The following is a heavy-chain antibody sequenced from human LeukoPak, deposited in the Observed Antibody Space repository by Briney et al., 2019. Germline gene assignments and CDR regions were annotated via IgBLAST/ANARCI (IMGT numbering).Heavy chain of an antibody. CDR3: AADQPRYPDAFDI. V-gene: IGHV1-58*02. CDR2: IVVGSGDT. Sequence: SVKVSCKASGFTSTTSTMQWVRQARAQRLEWIGWIVVGSGDTNYAEKFQERVTITRDMSTSTVYMELSSLRSDDTAVYYCAADQPRYPDAFDIWGQGTMVTVSS. CDR1: GFTSTTST. J-gene: IGHJ3*02. D-gene: IGHD1-1*01.